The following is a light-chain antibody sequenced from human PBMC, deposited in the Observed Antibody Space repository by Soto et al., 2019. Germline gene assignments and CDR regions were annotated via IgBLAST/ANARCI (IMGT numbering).Light chain of an antibody. J-gene: IGKJ2*02. CDR3: QQLGKGPST. V-gene: IGKV3-11*01. Sequence: EVVLTQSPDTLSLSPGETATLSCRASQSVDRYVAWYQQKVGQAPRLLIYDAYTRATGVGARFTGSGSATDCSLTITRLAPEDLAVYSCQQLGKGPSTFGPGTKVEMK. CDR1: QSVDRY. CDR2: DAY.